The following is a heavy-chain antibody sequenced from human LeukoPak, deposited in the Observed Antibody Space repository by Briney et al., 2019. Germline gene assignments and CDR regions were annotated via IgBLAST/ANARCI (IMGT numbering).Heavy chain of an antibody. CDR1: GFTFSSYA. J-gene: IGHJ3*02. V-gene: IGHV3-23*01. CDR2: ISGSGGST. D-gene: IGHD6-19*01. Sequence: PGGSLRLSCAASGFTFSSYAMSWVRQAPGKGLEWVSAISGSGGSTYYADSVKGRFTISRDNSKNTLYLQMNSLRAEDTAVYYCAKEGEQWLVRGGAFDIWGQGTMVTVPS. CDR3: AKEGEQWLVRGGAFDI.